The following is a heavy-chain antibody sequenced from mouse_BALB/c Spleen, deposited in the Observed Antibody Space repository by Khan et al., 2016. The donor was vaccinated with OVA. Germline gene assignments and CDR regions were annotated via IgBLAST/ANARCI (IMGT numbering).Heavy chain of an antibody. V-gene: IGHV1-4*01. CDR2: INPRSGYT. CDR1: GYTFSSHT. D-gene: IGHD2-14*01. J-gene: IGHJ4*01. CDR3: ARRTTEYALDY. Sequence: VQLQESGAELARPGASVKMSCKASGYTFSSHTMHWVKQRPGQGLEWIGYINPRSGYTQYNQKFNDKATLTADISSSTAYMQLSSLTSEDAAFYYSARRTTEYALDYWGQGTSVTVSS.